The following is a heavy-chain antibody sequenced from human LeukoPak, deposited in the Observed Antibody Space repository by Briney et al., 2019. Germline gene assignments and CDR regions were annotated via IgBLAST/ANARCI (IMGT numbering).Heavy chain of an antibody. D-gene: IGHD2-21*02. CDR3: ARGAVVTALDY. V-gene: IGHV3-21*01. CDR1: GFAFSSYS. CDR2: ISSSSSYI. Sequence: GGSLRLSCAASGFAFSSYSMNWVRQAPGKGLEWVSSISSSSSYIYYADSVKGRFTISRDNAKNSLYPQMNSLRAEDTAVYYCARGAVVTALDYWGQGTLVTVSS. J-gene: IGHJ4*02.